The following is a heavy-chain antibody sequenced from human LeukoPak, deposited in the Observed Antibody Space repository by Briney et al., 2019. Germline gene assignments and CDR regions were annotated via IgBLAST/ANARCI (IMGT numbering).Heavy chain of an antibody. CDR3: ARGRGFGELRSHYYMDV. V-gene: IGHV4-38-2*02. CDR1: GYSISSGYY. CDR2: IYHSGST. D-gene: IGHD3-10*01. Sequence: SETLSLTCTVSGYSISSGYYWGWIRQPPGKGLEWIGSIYHSGSTYYNPSLKSRVTISVDTSKNQFSLKLSSVTAADTAVYYCARGRGFGELRSHYYMDVWGKGTTVTVSS. J-gene: IGHJ6*03.